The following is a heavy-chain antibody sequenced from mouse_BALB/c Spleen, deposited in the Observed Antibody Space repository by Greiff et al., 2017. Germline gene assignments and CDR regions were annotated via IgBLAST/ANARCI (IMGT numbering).Heavy chain of an antibody. J-gene: IGHJ3*01. V-gene: IGHV3-6*02. CDR1: GYSITSGYY. CDR2: ISYDGSN. D-gene: IGHD2-4*01. Sequence: EVQLVESGPGLVKPSQSLSLTCSVTGYSITSGYYWNWIRQFPGNKLEWMGYISYDGSNNYNPSLKNRISITRDTSKNQFFLKLNSVTTEDTATYYCARIYYDYDGAYWGQGTLVTVSA. CDR3: ARIYYDYDGAY.